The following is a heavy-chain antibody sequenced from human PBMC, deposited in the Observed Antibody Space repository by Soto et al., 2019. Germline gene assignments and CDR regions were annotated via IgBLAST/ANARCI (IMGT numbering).Heavy chain of an antibody. CDR3: ARVFSVSSSSPHHY. CDR2: IIPIFGTA. V-gene: IGHV1-69*13. J-gene: IGHJ4*02. CDR1: GGTFSSYA. D-gene: IGHD6-6*01. Sequence: ASVKVSCKASGGTFSSYAISWVRQAPGQGLEWMGGIIPIFGTANYAQKFQGRVTIIADESTSTAYMELSSLRPEDTPVSCCARVFSVSSSSPHHYWGQGTLVTVSS.